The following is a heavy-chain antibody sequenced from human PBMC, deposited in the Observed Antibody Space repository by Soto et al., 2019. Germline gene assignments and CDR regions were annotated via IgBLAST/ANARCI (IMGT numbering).Heavy chain of an antibody. V-gene: IGHV3-53*01. D-gene: IGHD6-13*01. Sequence: GGSLRLSCAASGFTVSSNYMSWVRQAPGKGLEWVSVIYSGGSTYYADSVKGRFTISRDNSKNTLYLQMNSLRAEDTAVYYCARDQEVAAAGTDYYYYGMDVWGQGTTVTVSS. CDR3: ARDQEVAAAGTDYYYYGMDV. J-gene: IGHJ6*02. CDR1: GFTVSSNY. CDR2: IYSGGST.